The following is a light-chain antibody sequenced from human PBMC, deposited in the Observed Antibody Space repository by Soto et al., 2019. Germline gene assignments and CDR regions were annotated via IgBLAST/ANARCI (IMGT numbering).Light chain of an antibody. J-gene: IGKJ1*01. CDR3: QQYNSYSWT. V-gene: IGKV1-5*03. CDR2: KAS. CDR1: QSISSW. Sequence: DIQMTQSPSTLSASVGDRVTITCRASQSISSWLAWYQQKPVKAPKLLIYKASSLESGVPSRFSGSGSGTEFTLTISSLHPDDFATYYCQQYNSYSWTFGQGTKVDIK.